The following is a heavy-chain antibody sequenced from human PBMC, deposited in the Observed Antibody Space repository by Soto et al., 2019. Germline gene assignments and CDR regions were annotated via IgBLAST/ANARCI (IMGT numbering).Heavy chain of an antibody. Sequence: QVQIQQWGAGLLRPSETLSLTCGVSGGSFSAYYWTWIRQPPGKGLEWIAEISHRGDTTYNPSLRSRVSISVDTSRNHFSLRLRSVTAADTAVYYCASNTVTPVDAMDVWGQGTTVIVS. CDR3: ASNTVTPVDAMDV. CDR2: ISHRGDT. V-gene: IGHV4-34*02. D-gene: IGHD4-17*01. J-gene: IGHJ6*02. CDR1: GGSFSAYY.